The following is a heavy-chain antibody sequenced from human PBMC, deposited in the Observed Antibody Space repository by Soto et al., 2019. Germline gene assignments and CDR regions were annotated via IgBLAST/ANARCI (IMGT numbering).Heavy chain of an antibody. J-gene: IGHJ4*02. D-gene: IGHD5-12*01. CDR2: IYSGGST. CDR3: ARVRRIEYSGYDFWYYFDY. CDR1: GFTVSSNY. Sequence: GGSLRLSCAASGFTVSSNYMSWVRQAPGKGLEWVSVIYSGGSTYYADSVKGRFTISRDNSKNTLYLQMNSLRAEDTAVYYCARVRRIEYSGYDFWYYFDYWGQGTLVTVSS. V-gene: IGHV3-53*01.